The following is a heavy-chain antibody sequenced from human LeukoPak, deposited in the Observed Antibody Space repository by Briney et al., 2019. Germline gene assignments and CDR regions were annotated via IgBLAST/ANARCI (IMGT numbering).Heavy chain of an antibody. CDR1: GFTFSSYW. J-gene: IGHJ6*02. Sequence: GGSLRLSCAASGFTFSSYWMHWVRQAPGKGLVWVSRINSDGSSTSYADSVKGRFTISRDNAKNTLYLQMNSLRAEDTAVYYCARVPHFPHCSSTSCPYGMDVWGQGTTVTVSS. V-gene: IGHV3-74*01. CDR3: ARVPHFPHCSSTSCPYGMDV. CDR2: INSDGSST. D-gene: IGHD2-2*01.